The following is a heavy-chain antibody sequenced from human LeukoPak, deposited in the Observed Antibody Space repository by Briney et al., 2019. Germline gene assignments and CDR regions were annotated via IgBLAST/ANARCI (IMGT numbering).Heavy chain of an antibody. J-gene: IGHJ6*02. D-gene: IGHD3-3*01. CDR2: IYYSGST. CDR3: ASPYYDFWSGPPYYGMDV. CDR1: GGSISSYY. V-gene: IGHV4-59*08. Sequence: SETLSLTCTVSGGSISSYYWSWIRQHPGKGLEWIGYIYYSGSTYYNPSLKSRVTISVDTSKNQFSLKLSSVTAADTAVYYCASPYYDFWSGPPYYGMDVWGQGTTVTVSS.